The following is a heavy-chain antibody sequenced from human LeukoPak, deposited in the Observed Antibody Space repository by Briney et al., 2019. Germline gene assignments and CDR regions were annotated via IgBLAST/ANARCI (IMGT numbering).Heavy chain of an antibody. V-gene: IGHV3-7*01. CDR2: IKQDGSEK. CDR1: GFTFSSYW. CDR3: ARYGGDSSGYYYGYFDY. D-gene: IGHD3-22*01. Sequence: GGSLRLPCAASGFTFSSYWMSWVRQAPGKGLEWVANIKQDGSEKYYVDSVKGRFTISRDNAKNSLYLQMNSLRAEDTAVYYCARYGGDSSGYYYGYFDYWGQGTLVTVSS. J-gene: IGHJ4*02.